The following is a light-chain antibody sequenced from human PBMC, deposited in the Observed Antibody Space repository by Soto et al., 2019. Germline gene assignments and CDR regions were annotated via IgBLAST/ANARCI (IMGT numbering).Light chain of an antibody. J-gene: IGKJ1*01. Sequence: EIVLTQSPGTLSLSPWERATLSCRASQSVSSSYLAWYQQKPGQALRLLIYGASSRATGIPDRFSGSGSGTDFTLTISRLEHEDFTVYYCQQYGSSPWTFGQGTKVEIK. CDR1: QSVSSSY. CDR3: QQYGSSPWT. CDR2: GAS. V-gene: IGKV3-20*01.